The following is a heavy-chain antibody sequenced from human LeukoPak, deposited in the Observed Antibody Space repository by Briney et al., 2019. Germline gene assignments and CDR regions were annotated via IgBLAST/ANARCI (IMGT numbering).Heavy chain of an antibody. D-gene: IGHD3-22*01. J-gene: IGHJ5*02. CDR2: IHYSGST. V-gene: IGHV4-30-4*01. CDR3: ARSHSSGPYNWFDP. CDR1: GGSISSGDYY. Sequence: SETLSLTCTVSGGSISSGDYYWSWIRQPPGKGLEWIGYIHYSGSTYYNPSLKSRVTISVDTSKNQFSLKLSSVTAADTAVYYCARSHSSGPYNWFDPWGQGTLVTVSS.